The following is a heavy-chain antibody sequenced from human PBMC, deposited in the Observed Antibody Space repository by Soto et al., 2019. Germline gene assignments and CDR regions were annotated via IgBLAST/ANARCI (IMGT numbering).Heavy chain of an antibody. J-gene: IGHJ6*02. CDR3: ARGVTHIVVVPAAIGDISYYYYYGMDV. D-gene: IGHD2-2*02. CDR2: ISAYNGNT. CDR1: GYTFTSYG. Sequence: QVQLVQSGAEVKKPGASVKVSCKASGYTFTSYGISWVRQAPGQGLEWMGWISAYNGNTNYAQKLQGRVTMTTDTSTSTAYMELRSLRSDDTAVYYCARGVTHIVVVPAAIGDISYYYYYGMDVWGQGTTVTVSS. V-gene: IGHV1-18*01.